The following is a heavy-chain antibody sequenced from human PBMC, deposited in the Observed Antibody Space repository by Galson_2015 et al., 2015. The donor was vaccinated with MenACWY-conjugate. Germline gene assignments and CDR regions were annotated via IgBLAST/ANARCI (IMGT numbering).Heavy chain of an antibody. D-gene: IGHD4/OR15-4a*01. J-gene: IGHJ3*01. CDR3: ARAADGAMVLPVDVFDL. Sequence: SLRLSCAASRFTFSTYGMHWVRQAPGMGLEWVATISYTGVNEYYADSVKGRFTISRDNSKNTVYLQMSSPRAEDTAVYFCARAADGAMVLPVDVFDLWGQGTMVTVSS. V-gene: IGHV3-30*03. CDR1: RFTFSTYG. CDR2: ISYTGVNE.